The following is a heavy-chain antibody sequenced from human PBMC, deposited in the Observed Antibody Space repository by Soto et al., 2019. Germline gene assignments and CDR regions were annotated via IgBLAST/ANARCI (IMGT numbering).Heavy chain of an antibody. V-gene: IGHV3-7*03. Sequence: GGSLRLSCAATGFTFSNFYMSWVRQAPGKGLEWVANIKPDGGEKYYVDSVKGRFTISRDNSKNTLYLQMNSLRAEDTAIYFCAKERDYTAFYFHYWGLGTLVTVSS. D-gene: IGHD3-3*01. J-gene: IGHJ4*02. CDR2: IKPDGGEK. CDR3: AKERDYTAFYFHY. CDR1: GFTFSNFY.